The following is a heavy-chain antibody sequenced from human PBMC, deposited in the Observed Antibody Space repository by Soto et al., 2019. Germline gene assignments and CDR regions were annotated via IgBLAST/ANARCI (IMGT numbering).Heavy chain of an antibody. CDR3: ARDPTPSSYYYGMDV. J-gene: IGHJ6*02. CDR1: GFTFSSYA. CDR2: ISYDGSNK. Sequence: PGGSLRLSCAASGFTFSSYAMHWVRQAPGKGLEWVAVISYDGSNKYYADSVKGRFTISRDNSKNTLYLQMNSLRAEDTAVYYCARDPTPSSYYYGMDVWGQGTKVTVSS. V-gene: IGHV3-30-3*01.